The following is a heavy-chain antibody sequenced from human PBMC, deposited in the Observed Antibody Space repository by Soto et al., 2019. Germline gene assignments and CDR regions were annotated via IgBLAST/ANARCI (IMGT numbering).Heavy chain of an antibody. J-gene: IGHJ4*02. CDR1: VFTFSSYA. CDR2: ISGSGGST. Sequence: HPVGSLRLSCASSVFTFSSYAMSCVRHSPGKWLEWVSAISGSGGSTYYADSVKGRFTISRDNSKNTLYLQMNSLRAEDTAVYYCAKLPSITPMLVVAPEYLGQGTLVIVS. CDR3: AKLPSITPMLVVAPEY. D-gene: IGHD3-22*01. V-gene: IGHV3-23*01.